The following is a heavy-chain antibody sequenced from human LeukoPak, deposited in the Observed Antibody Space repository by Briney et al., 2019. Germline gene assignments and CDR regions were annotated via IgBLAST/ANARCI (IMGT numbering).Heavy chain of an antibody. Sequence: SETLSLTCTVSGGSISSSSYYWGWICQPPGKGLEWIGSIYYSGSTYYNPSLKSRVTISVDTSKNQFSLKLSSVTAADTAVYYCASIIAARQWYFDYWGQGTLVTVSS. V-gene: IGHV4-39*01. CDR2: IYYSGST. CDR1: GGSISSSSYY. J-gene: IGHJ4*02. D-gene: IGHD6-6*01. CDR3: ASIIAARQWYFDY.